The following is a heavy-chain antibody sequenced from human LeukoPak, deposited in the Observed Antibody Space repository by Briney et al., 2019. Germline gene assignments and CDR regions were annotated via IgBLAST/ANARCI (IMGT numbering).Heavy chain of an antibody. V-gene: IGHV3-48*03. J-gene: IGHJ6*04. CDR2: ISPSGNTI. Sequence: GGSLRLSCAASGFTFSSYEMNRVRQAPGKGLECISHISPSGNTIYYADSVKGRFTISRDNAKNSLYLQMNSLRAEDTAVYYCARSRVDVWGKGTTVTVSS. CDR1: GFTFSSYE. CDR3: ARSRVDV.